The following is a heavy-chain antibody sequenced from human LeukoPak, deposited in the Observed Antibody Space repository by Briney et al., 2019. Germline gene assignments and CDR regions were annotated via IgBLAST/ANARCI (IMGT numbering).Heavy chain of an antibody. Sequence: SETLSLTCTVSGRSISSYYWSWIRQPPGKGLEWIGYIYYSGSTNYNPSLKSRVTISVDTSKNQFSLKLSSVTAADTAVYYCASFGAGGPPFDYWGQGTLVTVSS. CDR1: GRSISSYY. J-gene: IGHJ4*02. V-gene: IGHV4-59*01. D-gene: IGHD3-10*01. CDR3: ASFGAGGPPFDY. CDR2: IYYSGST.